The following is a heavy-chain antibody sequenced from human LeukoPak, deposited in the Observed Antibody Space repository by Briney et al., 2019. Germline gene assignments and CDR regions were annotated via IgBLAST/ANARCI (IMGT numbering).Heavy chain of an antibody. CDR1: GGSISSYY. CDR2: IYYSGST. J-gene: IGHJ5*02. V-gene: IGHV4-59*01. Sequence: SETLSLTCTVSGGSISSYYWSWIRQPPGKGLEWIGYIYYSGSTNYNPSLKSRVTISVDTSKNQFSLKLSSVTAADTAVYYCAGVRLYWFDPWGQGTLVTVSS. CDR3: AGVRLYWFDP. D-gene: IGHD2-15*01.